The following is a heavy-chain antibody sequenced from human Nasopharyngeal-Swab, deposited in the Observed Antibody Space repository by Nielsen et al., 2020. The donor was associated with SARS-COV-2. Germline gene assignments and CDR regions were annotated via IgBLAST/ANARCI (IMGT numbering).Heavy chain of an antibody. CDR2: INPNSGGT. CDR1: GYTFTGYY. Sequence: ASVKVSCKASGYTFTGYYMHWVRQAPGQGLEWMGRINPNSGGTNYAQKFQGRVTMTRDTSISTAYMELSRLRSDDTAVYYCARDLQTTSGMDVWSQGTTVTVSS. V-gene: IGHV1-2*06. D-gene: IGHD1-14*01. CDR3: ARDLQTTSGMDV. J-gene: IGHJ6*02.